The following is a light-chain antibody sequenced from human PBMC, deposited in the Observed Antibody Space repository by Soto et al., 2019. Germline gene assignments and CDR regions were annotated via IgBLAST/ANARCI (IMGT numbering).Light chain of an antibody. Sequence: IVLTQSPGSLSLSLGDSATLFXRASEGFPRNYLAWYQEKPGXAPRXXXANXSTRATDSPDRLSGSGSETDFTPTISRLDPEYVAVYYCQQYGFATWAFGQGTKVDIK. CDR1: EGFPRNY. CDR2: NXS. V-gene: IGKV3-20*01. CDR3: QQYGFATWA. J-gene: IGKJ1*01.